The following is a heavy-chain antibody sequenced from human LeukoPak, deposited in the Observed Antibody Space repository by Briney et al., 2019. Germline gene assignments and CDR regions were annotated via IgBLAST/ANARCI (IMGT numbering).Heavy chain of an antibody. Sequence: SVKVSCKASGGTFSSYAISWVRQAPGQGLEWMGRIIPILGIANYAQKFQGRVTITADKSTSTAYMELSSLRSEDTAVYYCARSYDSSGYYYAYWGQGTLVTVSS. D-gene: IGHD3-22*01. V-gene: IGHV1-69*04. CDR1: GGTFSSYA. J-gene: IGHJ4*02. CDR2: IIPILGIA. CDR3: ARSYDSSGYYYAY.